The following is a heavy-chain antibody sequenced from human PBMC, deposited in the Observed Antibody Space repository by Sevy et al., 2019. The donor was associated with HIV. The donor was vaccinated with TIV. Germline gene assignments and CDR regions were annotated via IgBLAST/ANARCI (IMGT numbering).Heavy chain of an antibody. CDR2: IYYNGHI. V-gene: IGHV4-59*08. Sequence: TLSLTCTVSGGSITSLYWNWIRQPPGKGLEWIANIYYNGHINYNPSLKSRVTLSLDTSKNQFSLRLSSVTAADTAMYYCAGENAWGRGYSWGQGTLVTASS. J-gene: IGHJ4*02. D-gene: IGHD1-26*01. CDR1: GGSITSLY. CDR3: AGENAWGRGYS.